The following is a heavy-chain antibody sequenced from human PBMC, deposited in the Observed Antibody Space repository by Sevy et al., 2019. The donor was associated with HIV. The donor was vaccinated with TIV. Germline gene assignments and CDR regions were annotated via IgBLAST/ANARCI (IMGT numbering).Heavy chain of an antibody. Sequence: SETLSLTCTVYGASFNDFYWTWIRQPPGKGLEWIGEVNHREVTNYNPSLKSRVTISVDASNSQFSLELTSMTATDTAVYYCARFETRIRIFGVHRGISSGPGTLVTVSS. V-gene: IGHV4-34*01. D-gene: IGHD3-3*01. CDR2: VNHREVT. CDR1: GASFNDFY. CDR3: ARFETRIRIFGVHRGIS. J-gene: IGHJ5*02.